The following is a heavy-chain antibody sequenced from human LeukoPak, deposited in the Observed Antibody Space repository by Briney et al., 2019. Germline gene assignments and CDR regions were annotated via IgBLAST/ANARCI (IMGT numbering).Heavy chain of an antibody. Sequence: PGGSLRLSCAASEFTFSSYSMNWVRQPPGKGLEWIGEIYHSGSTNYNPSLKSRVTISVDKSKTQFSLKLSSVTAADTAVYYCARVSITIFGVVTPHFDYWGQGTLVTVSS. D-gene: IGHD3-3*01. CDR3: ARVSITIFGVVTPHFDY. J-gene: IGHJ4*02. CDR2: IYHSGST. CDR1: EFTFSSYSM. V-gene: IGHV4-4*02.